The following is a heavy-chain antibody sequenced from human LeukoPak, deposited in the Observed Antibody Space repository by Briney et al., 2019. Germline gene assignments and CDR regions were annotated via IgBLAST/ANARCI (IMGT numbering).Heavy chain of an antibody. V-gene: IGHV4-59*01. CDR2: IYYSGST. J-gene: IGHJ4*02. CDR3: ARGRDFRSGYPFDY. D-gene: IGHD3-3*01. CDR1: GGSISSYY. Sequence: SETLSLTCTVSGGSISSYYWSWIRQPPGKGLEWIGYIYYSGSTNYNPSLKSRVTISVDTSKNQFSLKLSSVTAADTAVYYCARGRDFRSGYPFDYWGQGTLVTVSS.